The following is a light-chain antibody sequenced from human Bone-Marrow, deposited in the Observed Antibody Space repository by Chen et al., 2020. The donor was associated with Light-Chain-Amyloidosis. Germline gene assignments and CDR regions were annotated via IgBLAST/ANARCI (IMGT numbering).Light chain of an antibody. CDR2: EGT. CDR3: CSYAGSNTFDVV. Sequence: QSALTQTASVSGAPGQSVTISCTGTSSDFGSYNLVSLYQQHPGKAPKLSIYEGTKRPSGISSSCSGSLSVNTASLTISGLQAEDEADYHCCSYAGSNTFDVVFGGGTKLTVL. V-gene: IGLV2-23*03. J-gene: IGLJ2*01. CDR1: SSDFGSYNL.